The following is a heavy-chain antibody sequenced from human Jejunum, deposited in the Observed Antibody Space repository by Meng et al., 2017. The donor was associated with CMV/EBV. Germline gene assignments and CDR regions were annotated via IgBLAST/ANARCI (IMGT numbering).Heavy chain of an antibody. CDR3: VRDLISGVVPLGY. D-gene: IGHD3-3*01. CDR1: GFTFSSYS. Sequence: SGFTFSSYSMNWVRQAPGKGLEWVSSISSSSSYIYYADSVKGRFTISRDNAKNSLYLQMNSLRAEDTAVYYCVRDLISGVVPLGYWGQGTLVTVSS. V-gene: IGHV3-21*01. CDR2: ISSSSSYI. J-gene: IGHJ4*02.